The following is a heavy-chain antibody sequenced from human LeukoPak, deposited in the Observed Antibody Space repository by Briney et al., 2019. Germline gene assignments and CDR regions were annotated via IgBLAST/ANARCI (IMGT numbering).Heavy chain of an antibody. CDR3: AREVAAAGTPYNWFDP. Sequence: SETLSLTCTVSGGSISSGSYYWTWIRQPAGKGLEWIGHLYTSGTTSYNPSLKSRVTISVDTSKNQFSLKLSSVTAADTAVYYCAREVAAAGTPYNWFDPWGQGTLVTVSS. D-gene: IGHD6-13*01. CDR2: LYTSGTT. V-gene: IGHV4-61*09. J-gene: IGHJ5*02. CDR1: GGSISSGSYY.